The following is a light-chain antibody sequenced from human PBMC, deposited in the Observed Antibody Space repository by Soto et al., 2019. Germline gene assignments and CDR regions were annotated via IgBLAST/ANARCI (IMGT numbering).Light chain of an antibody. CDR2: AAS. Sequence: DIQMTQSPSTLSASVGDGVTITCRASQSIGSGLAWYQQKPGKAPKLLIYAASTLQSGVPSRFSGSGSGTDFTLTISCLQSEDFATYYCQQYYSYPRTFGQGTKVDIK. V-gene: IGKV1-5*01. CDR3: QQYYSYPRT. CDR1: QSIGSG. J-gene: IGKJ1*01.